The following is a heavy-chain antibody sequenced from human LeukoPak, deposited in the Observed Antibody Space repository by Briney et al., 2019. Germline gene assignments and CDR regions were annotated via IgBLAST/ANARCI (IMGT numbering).Heavy chain of an antibody. CDR1: GGSISSGDYY. D-gene: IGHD3-10*01. V-gene: IGHV4-30-4*01. J-gene: IGHJ1*01. CDR3: APDPGLLWVGVFPP. Sequence: SETLSLTCTVSGGSISSGDYYWSWIRQPPGKGLEWIGYIYYSGSTYYNPSLKSRVTISVDTSKNQFSLKLSSVTAADTAVYYRAPDPGLLWVGVFPPLGPGTLVTVSS. CDR2: IYYSGST.